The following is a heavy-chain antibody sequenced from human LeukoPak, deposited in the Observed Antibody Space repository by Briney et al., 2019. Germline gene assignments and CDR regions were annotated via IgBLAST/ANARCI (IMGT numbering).Heavy chain of an antibody. CDR2: ISGSGGST. CDR3: ATGGDPYSSGWYY. J-gene: IGHJ4*02. D-gene: IGHD6-19*01. V-gene: IGHV3-23*01. Sequence: GGSLRLSCAASGFTFSSYAMSWVRQAPGKGLEWVSAISGSGGSTYYADSVKGRFTISRDNSKNTLYLQMNSLRAEDTAVYYCATGGDPYSSGWYYWGQGALVTVSS. CDR1: GFTFSSYA.